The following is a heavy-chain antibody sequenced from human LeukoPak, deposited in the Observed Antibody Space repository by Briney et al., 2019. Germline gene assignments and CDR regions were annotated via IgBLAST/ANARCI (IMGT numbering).Heavy chain of an antibody. Sequence: GGSLRLSCAASGITVSTFWMHWVRQATGEGLVWVSRINTDGSVTNYADSVEGRFTISRDNAKNMLYLQMYDLRAEDTAVYYCVTDRYSDSAFGDWGQGTLVTVSS. CDR2: INTDGSVT. CDR1: GITVSTFW. CDR3: VTDRYSDSAFGD. D-gene: IGHD1-26*01. J-gene: IGHJ4*02. V-gene: IGHV3-74*01.